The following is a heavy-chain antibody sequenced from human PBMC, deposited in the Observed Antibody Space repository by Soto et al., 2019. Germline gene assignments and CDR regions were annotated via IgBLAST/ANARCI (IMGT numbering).Heavy chain of an antibody. CDR2: IYHNGLT. J-gene: IGHJ4*02. CDR1: GGSFNANY. Sequence: SETLSLTCAVSGGSFNANYWSWIRQPPGKGLEWIGEIYHNGLTNYNPSLKSRVTISVDTSKNQFSLNLNSVTAADTAVYFCASARRDYWDQGTLVTVS. V-gene: IGHV4-34*01. CDR3: ASARRDY.